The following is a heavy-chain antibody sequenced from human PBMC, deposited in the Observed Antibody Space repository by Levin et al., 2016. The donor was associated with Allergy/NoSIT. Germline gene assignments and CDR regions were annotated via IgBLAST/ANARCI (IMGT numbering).Heavy chain of an antibody. CDR2: ISDNNGHS. J-gene: IGHJ4*02. D-gene: IGHD5-12*01. CDR1: GYTFTSYG. Sequence: ASVKVSCKASGYTFTSYGISWVRQAPGQGLEWMGWISDNNGHSNYAPKFQDRVTMTTDRATSTAYMELRGLRSDDTAVYYCARDQGAVVVAAGFDFWGQGALVTVSS. CDR3: ARDQGAVVVAAGFDF. V-gene: IGHV1-18*01.